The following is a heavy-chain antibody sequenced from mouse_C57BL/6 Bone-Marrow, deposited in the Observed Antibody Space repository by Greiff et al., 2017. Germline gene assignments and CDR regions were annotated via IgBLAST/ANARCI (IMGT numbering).Heavy chain of an antibody. V-gene: IGHV1-54*01. CDR1: GYAFTHYL. CDR2: LNPGSGGT. CDR3: ATMITTRENYFDY. J-gene: IGHJ2*01. D-gene: IGHD2-4*01. Sequence: QVQLQQSGAELVRPGTSVKVSCKASGYAFTHYLIEWVKQRPGQGLEWIGVLNPGSGGTNYNETFKGKATLTADKSSSTAYMQLNSLTSEDSAVYFCATMITTRENYFDYWGQGTTLTVSS.